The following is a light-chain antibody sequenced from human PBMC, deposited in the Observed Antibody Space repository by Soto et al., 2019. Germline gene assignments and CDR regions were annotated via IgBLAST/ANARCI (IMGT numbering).Light chain of an antibody. CDR3: VLYMRSGISV. CDR1: SGFVGSFSL. CDR2: EGH. J-gene: IGLJ2*01. V-gene: IGLV2-23*01. Sequence: QSALAQPASVSGSPGQSITISCTGTSGFVGSFSLVSWYQQHPGKAPKVMISEGHRRPSGVPDRFSGSILGNRAALTITGAQADDESDYYCVLYMRSGISVFGGGTKLTVL.